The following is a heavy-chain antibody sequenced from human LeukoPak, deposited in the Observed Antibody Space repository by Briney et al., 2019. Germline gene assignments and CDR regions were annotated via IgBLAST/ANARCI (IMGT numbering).Heavy chain of an antibody. CDR2: IYSGGST. CDR3: ATGKLGSYYYYGMDV. CDR1: GFTVSSNY. D-gene: IGHD7-27*01. V-gene: IGHV3-53*01. J-gene: IGHJ6*02. Sequence: TGGSLRLSCAASGFTVSSNYMNWVRQAPGKGLEWVSVIYSGGSTYYADSVKGRFTISRDNSKNTLYLQMNSLRAEDTAVYYCATGKLGSYYYYGMDVWGQGTTVTVSS.